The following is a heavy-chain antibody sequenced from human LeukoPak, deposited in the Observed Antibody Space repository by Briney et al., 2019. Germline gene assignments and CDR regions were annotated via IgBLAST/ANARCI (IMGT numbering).Heavy chain of an antibody. CDR3: AKLDTWGVRRWYYFDY. CDR1: GFTFSSYA. J-gene: IGHJ4*02. Sequence: PGGSLRLYCAASGFTFSSYAMSWVRQAPGKGLEWVSAISGSGGSTYYADSVKGRFTISRDNSKNTLYLQMNSLRAEDTAVYYCAKLDTWGVRRWYYFDYWGQGTLVTVPS. D-gene: IGHD2-15*01. V-gene: IGHV3-23*01. CDR2: ISGSGGST.